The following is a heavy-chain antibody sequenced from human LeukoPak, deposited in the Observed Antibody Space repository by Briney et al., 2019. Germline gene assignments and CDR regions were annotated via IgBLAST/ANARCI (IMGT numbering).Heavy chain of an antibody. CDR1: GYTFTDYY. D-gene: IGHD6-13*01. CDR2: FDPEDGET. V-gene: IGHV1-24*01. CDR3: ATGGDSSSWYTDAFDI. Sequence: ASVKISCKASGYTFTDYYIRWVRQAPGKGLEWMGGFDPEDGETIYAQKFQGRVTMTEDTSTDTAYMELSSLRSEDTAVYYCATGGDSSSWYTDAFDIWGQGTMVTVSS. J-gene: IGHJ3*02.